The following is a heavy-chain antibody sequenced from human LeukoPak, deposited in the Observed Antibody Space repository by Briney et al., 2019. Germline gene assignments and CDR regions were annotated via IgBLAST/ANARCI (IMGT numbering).Heavy chain of an antibody. Sequence: GGSLRLSCAASGFSVGSNYMNWVRQAPGKGLEWVSVIYSGGSIYYADSVKGRFTISRDNSKNTLYLQMNSPRAEDTAVYYCARGRTNLFFDFWGQGTLVAVSS. V-gene: IGHV3-66*01. J-gene: IGHJ4*02. D-gene: IGHD1-14*01. CDR3: ARGRTNLFFDF. CDR2: IYSGGSI. CDR1: GFSVGSNY.